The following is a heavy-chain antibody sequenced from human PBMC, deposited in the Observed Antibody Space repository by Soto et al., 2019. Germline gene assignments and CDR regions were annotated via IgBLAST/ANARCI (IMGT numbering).Heavy chain of an antibody. D-gene: IGHD4-17*01. CDR3: ASGHDYGGNSDAFDV. CDR1: GGTFRTES. CDR2: ILPFFGTA. Sequence: QVHLVQSGAEVKKPGSSVKVSCKYSGGTFRTESINWVRQAPGQGPEWMGGILPFFGTADYAPRFQGRVTITSGGATTTADMELRSLTSQDAAVYFCASGHDYGGNSDAFDVWGQGTMVTVSS. V-gene: IGHV1-69*13. J-gene: IGHJ3*01.